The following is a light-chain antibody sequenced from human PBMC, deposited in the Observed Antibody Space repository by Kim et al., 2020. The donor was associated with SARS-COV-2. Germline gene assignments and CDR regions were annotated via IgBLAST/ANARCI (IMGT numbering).Light chain of an antibody. J-gene: IGLJ3*02. CDR3: QTWGTGIRV. CDR1: SGHGGYA. V-gene: IGLV4-69*01. Sequence: SVNPTGTLSSGHGGYAIAWHQQRPEKGPRYLMKLNSDGSHSKGDGIPDRFSGSSSGAERYLTISGLQSEDEADYYCQTWGTGIRVFGGGTKLTVL. CDR2: LNSDGSH.